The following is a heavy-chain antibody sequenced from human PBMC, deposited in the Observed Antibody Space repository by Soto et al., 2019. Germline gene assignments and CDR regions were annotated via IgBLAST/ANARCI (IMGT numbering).Heavy chain of an antibody. CDR2: IIPIVGLT. D-gene: IGHD2-8*02. Sequence: QVQLLQSGSEVKKPGSSVKVSCRASGGSLSSYPVTWVRQAPVQGLEWMGRIIPIVGLTNYAQKFQGRVTITADKSTSTAYMELSSLRSDDTAVYYCARPTGGHDAGGNYMDVWGKGTTVIVSS. J-gene: IGHJ6*03. CDR3: ARPTGGHDAGGNYMDV. V-gene: IGHV1-69*02. CDR1: GGSLSSYP.